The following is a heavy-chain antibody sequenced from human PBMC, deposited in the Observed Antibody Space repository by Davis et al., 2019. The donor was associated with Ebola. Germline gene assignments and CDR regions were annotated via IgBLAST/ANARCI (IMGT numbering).Heavy chain of an antibody. CDR3: ARDLGYCSSTSCYIYNGMDV. V-gene: IGHV3-30-3*01. CDR2: IPYDGSNK. Sequence: GESLKISCAASGFTFSSYAMHWVRQAPGKGLEWVAVIPYDGSNKYYADSVKGRFTISRDNSKNTLYLQMNSLRAEDTAVYYCARDLGYCSSTSCYIYNGMDVWGQGTTVTVSS. J-gene: IGHJ6*02. CDR1: GFTFSSYA. D-gene: IGHD2-2*02.